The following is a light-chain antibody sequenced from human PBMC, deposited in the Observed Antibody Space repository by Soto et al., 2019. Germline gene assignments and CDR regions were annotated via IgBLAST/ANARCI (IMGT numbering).Light chain of an antibody. CDR2: DAS. CDR3: QHYGTSAL. V-gene: IGKV3-20*01. CDR1: QSVSSSY. Sequence: EIVLTQSPGTLSLSPGERATLSCRASQSVSSSYLAWYQQKPGQAPRLLIYDASRATGIPDRFSASGSGTDFTLTSTRLEPEDFAVYYCQHYGTSALFGPGTKVEI. J-gene: IGKJ3*01.